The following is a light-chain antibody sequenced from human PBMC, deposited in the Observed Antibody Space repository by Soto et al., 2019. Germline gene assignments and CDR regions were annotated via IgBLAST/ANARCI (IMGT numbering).Light chain of an antibody. Sequence: DVQMTQSPSTLSASIGDRVTITCRASQRIDPWLAWFQQKPGKAPKVLIYKTSTLQSGVPSRFSASGSGTEFTLAISGLQPDDFATYCCQQYDGASPWTFGQGTKVDI. CDR3: QQYDGASPWT. CDR1: QRIDPW. J-gene: IGKJ1*01. V-gene: IGKV1-5*03. CDR2: KTS.